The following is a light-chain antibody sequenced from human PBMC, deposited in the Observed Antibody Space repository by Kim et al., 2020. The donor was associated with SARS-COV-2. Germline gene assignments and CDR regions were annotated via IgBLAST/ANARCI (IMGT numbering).Light chain of an antibody. V-gene: IGLV1-40*01. CDR1: SSNIGAGYD. CDR2: ANT. Sequence: VTISCTGNSSNIGAGYDVHWYQQLPGTAPKLLIYANTNRPSGVPDRFSGSKSGTSASLAITGLQAEDEADYYCQSYDSSLSGSYVFGTGTKVTVL. J-gene: IGLJ1*01. CDR3: QSYDSSLSGSYV.